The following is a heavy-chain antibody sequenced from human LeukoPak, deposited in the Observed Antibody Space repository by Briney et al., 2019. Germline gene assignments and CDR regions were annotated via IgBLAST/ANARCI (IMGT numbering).Heavy chain of an antibody. CDR3: ARSGLWFALDY. D-gene: IGHD3-10*01. V-gene: IGHV3-66*01. CDR1: GFTVSSNY. J-gene: IGHJ4*02. CDR2: IYSGGST. Sequence: GGSLRLSCAASGFTVSSNYMSWVRQAPGKGLEWVSVIYSGGSTYYADSVKGRFTISRDNSKNTLYLQMNSLRAEDTAVYYCARSGLWFALDYWGQGTLVTVSS.